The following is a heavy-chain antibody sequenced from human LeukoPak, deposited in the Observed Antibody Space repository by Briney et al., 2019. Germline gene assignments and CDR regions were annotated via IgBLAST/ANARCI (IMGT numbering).Heavy chain of an antibody. J-gene: IGHJ4*02. CDR3: GRERMALYS. CDR1: GYSLTSYW. CDR2: IYPGDSDT. Sequence: GESLTISCKGSGYSLTSYWIGWVRQMPGKGLDWMGIIYPGDSDTRYSPSFQGQVTISADKSISTAYLQWSSLKASDTAMYYCGRERMALYSWGPGNLVTVSS. D-gene: IGHD5-24*01. V-gene: IGHV5-51*01.